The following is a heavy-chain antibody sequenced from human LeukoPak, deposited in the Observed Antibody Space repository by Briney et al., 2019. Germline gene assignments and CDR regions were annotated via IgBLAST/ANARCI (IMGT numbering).Heavy chain of an antibody. CDR3: ARSNCSTTTCLFNAFDV. V-gene: IGHV3-64*01. CDR1: GFTFSDYA. CDR2: ISSNGGST. D-gene: IGHD2-2*01. Sequence: PGGSLRLSCAASGFTFSDYAMHWVRQAPGKGLEYVSLISSNGGSTYYANSVKGRFTISRDNSKDMLSLQMGSLRAEDMAVYYCARSNCSTTTCLFNAFDVWGQGTMVIVSS. J-gene: IGHJ3*01.